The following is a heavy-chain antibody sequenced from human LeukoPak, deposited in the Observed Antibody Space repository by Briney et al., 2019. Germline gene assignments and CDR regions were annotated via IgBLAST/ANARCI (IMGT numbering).Heavy chain of an antibody. CDR1: GGSVSSGTYY. CDR3: ARDSGPTYYYDSSGYYFDY. V-gene: IGHV4-61*01. CDR2: IYYSGST. Sequence: SETLSLTCTVSGGSVSSGTYYWSWIRQPPGKGLEWIGYIYYSGSTNYNPSLKSRVTISVDTSKNQFSLKLSSVTAADTAVYHCARDSGPTYYYDSSGYYFDYWGQGTLVTVSS. D-gene: IGHD3-22*01. J-gene: IGHJ4*02.